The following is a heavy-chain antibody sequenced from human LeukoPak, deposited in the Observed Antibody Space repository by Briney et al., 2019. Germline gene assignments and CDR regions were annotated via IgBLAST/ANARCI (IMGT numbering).Heavy chain of an antibody. CDR1: GGSISSYY. D-gene: IGHD3-10*01. J-gene: IGHJ4*02. Sequence: SETLSLTCTVSGGSISSYYWSWIRQHPGKGLEWIGYIHYSGSTHHNPSLKSRVTISIKTPKNQFSLKLTSVTVADTAVYYCARDLDGSGSYGDWGQGTLVTVSS. CDR2: IHYSGST. CDR3: ARDLDGSGSYGD. V-gene: IGHV4-59*06.